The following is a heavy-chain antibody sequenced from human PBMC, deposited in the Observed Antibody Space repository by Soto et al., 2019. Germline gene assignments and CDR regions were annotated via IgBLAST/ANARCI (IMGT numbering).Heavy chain of an antibody. Sequence: QVHLVQSGAEVKNPGASVRVSCKASGITYSTYALHWVRQAPGQGLEWMGWINAGEGYTRYSQDFQGRVTLTSVTSASTTYMDLSKLTFEDTGVYYCARAISGYVTWGQGTQVTVSS. CDR1: GITYSTYA. J-gene: IGHJ1*01. CDR3: ARAISGYVT. D-gene: IGHD6-25*01. V-gene: IGHV1-3*01. CDR2: INAGEGYT.